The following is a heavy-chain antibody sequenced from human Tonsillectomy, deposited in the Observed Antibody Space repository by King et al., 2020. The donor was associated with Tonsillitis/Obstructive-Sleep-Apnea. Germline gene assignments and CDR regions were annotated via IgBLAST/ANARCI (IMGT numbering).Heavy chain of an antibody. CDR1: GFTFRSYS. D-gene: IGHD4-23*01. Sequence: VQLVESGGGLVKPGGSLRLSCAASGFTFRSYSMTWVRHAPGRGLEWVSSISSSSSYISYADSVKGRFTISRDNAKNSLYLQMDSLWAEDTAVYYCARGGAAVVSGVDYWGQGALVTVSS. V-gene: IGHV3-21*01. J-gene: IGHJ4*02. CDR2: ISSSSSYI. CDR3: ARGGAAVVSGVDY.